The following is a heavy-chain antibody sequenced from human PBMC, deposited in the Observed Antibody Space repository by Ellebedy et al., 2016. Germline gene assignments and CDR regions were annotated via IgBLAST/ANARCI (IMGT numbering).Heavy chain of an antibody. J-gene: IGHJ4*02. D-gene: IGHD1-14*01. CDR1: GFTFSNSA. Sequence: GGSLRLXCAASGFTFSNSAMSWVRQAPGKGLEWVSSISSSTLYIHYAESVKGRFTISRDNAKGSLYLQMSSLRVEDTAVYYCAREVDESGDYWGQGTLVSVSS. V-gene: IGHV3-21*01. CDR2: ISSSTLYI. CDR3: AREVDESGDY.